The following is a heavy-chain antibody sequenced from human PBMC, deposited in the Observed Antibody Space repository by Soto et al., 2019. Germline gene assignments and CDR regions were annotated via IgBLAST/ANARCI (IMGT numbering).Heavy chain of an antibody. Sequence: ASVKVSCKASGYTFTSYAMHWVRQAPGQRLEWMGWINAGNGNTKYSQKFQGRVTITRDTSASTAYMELSSLRSEDTAVYYCARSIVVVTAAEYWGQGTRVTVSS. CDR1: GYTFTSYA. V-gene: IGHV1-3*01. CDR3: ARSIVVVTAAEY. D-gene: IGHD2-21*02. J-gene: IGHJ4*02. CDR2: INAGNGNT.